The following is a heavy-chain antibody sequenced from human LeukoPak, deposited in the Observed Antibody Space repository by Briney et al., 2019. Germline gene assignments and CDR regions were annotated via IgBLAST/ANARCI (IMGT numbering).Heavy chain of an antibody. D-gene: IGHD3-10*01. J-gene: IGHJ4*02. V-gene: IGHV3-48*01. CDR3: ARSPSGFDTPNFFDR. Sequence: PAGGSLRLSCAASGFIFNTFNMNWIRQAPGKGLEWVSYISETSTTIYYADSVKGRFTISRDNGKNSLYLQMNSLTVEDTAVYFCARSPSGFDTPNFFDRWGQGILVAVSS. CDR1: GFIFNTFN. CDR2: ISETSTTI.